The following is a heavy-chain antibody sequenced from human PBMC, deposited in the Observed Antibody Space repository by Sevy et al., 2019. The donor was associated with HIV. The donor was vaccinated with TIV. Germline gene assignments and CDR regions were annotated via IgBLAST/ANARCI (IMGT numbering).Heavy chain of an antibody. V-gene: IGHV3-33*01. CDR3: AREGRAKGAFDI. CDR1: GFTFSSYG. Sequence: GGSLRLSCAASGFTFSSYGMHWVRQAPGKGLEWEEVIWYDGSNKYYADSVKGRVTISRDNSKNTLYLQMNSLRAEDTAVYYCAREGRAKGAFDIWGQGTMVTVSS. CDR2: IWYDGSNK. J-gene: IGHJ3*02. D-gene: IGHD3-10*01.